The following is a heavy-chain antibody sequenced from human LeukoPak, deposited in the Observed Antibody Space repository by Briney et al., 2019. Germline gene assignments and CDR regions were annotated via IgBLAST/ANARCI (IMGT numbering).Heavy chain of an antibody. V-gene: IGHV4-34*01. Sequence: PSETLSLTCTVPGGSISHYYWSWIRQPPGKGLEWIGEINHSGSTTYNPSLKSRVTISVDTSKNQFSLKLSSVTAADTAVYYCARLVVVTAKNWFDPWGQGTLVTVSS. D-gene: IGHD2-21*02. CDR3: ARLVVVTAKNWFDP. J-gene: IGHJ5*02. CDR1: GGSISHYY. CDR2: INHSGST.